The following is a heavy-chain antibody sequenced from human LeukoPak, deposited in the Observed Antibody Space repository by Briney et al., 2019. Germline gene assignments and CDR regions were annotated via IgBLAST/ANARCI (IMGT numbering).Heavy chain of an antibody. CDR1: GYSFTSYW. J-gene: IGHJ4*02. V-gene: IGHV5-51*01. CDR3: ARVGKGIAVAGTPFDY. D-gene: IGHD6-19*01. CDR2: IYPGDSDT. Sequence: GESLKISCKGSGYSFTSYWIGWVRQMPGKGLEWKGIIYPGDSDTRYSPSFQGQVTISADKSISTAYLQWSSLKASDTAMYYCARVGKGIAVAGTPFDYWGQGTLVTVSS.